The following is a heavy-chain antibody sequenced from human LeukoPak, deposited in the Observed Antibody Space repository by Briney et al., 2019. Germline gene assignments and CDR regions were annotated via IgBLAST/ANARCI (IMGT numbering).Heavy chain of an antibody. V-gene: IGHV5-51*01. Sequence: KVGESLKISCKGSGYSFISHWIGWVRQVPGKGLEWMGIIYPGDSDTRYSPAFEGQVTVSVDKSISTAYLQWSSLKASDTAMYYCARPKNVGVANDAFDIWGQGTMVTVSS. J-gene: IGHJ3*02. CDR3: ARPKNVGVANDAFDI. D-gene: IGHD6-19*01. CDR1: GYSFISHW. CDR2: IYPGDSDT.